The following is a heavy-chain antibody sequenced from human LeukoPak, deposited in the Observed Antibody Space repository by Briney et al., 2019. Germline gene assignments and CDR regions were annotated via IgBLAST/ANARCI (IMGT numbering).Heavy chain of an antibody. CDR3: AQIAVAGRGTFDY. D-gene: IGHD6-19*01. Sequence: SETLSLTCAVYGGSFSGYYWSCIRQPPGKGLEWIGEINHSGSTNYNPSLKSRVTISVDTSKNQFSLKLSSVTAADTAVYYCAQIAVAGRGTFDYWGQGTLVTVSS. CDR2: INHSGST. V-gene: IGHV4-34*01. CDR1: GGSFSGYY. J-gene: IGHJ4*02.